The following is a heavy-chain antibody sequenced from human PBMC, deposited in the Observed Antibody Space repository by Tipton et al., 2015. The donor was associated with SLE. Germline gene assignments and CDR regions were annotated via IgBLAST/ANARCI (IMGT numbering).Heavy chain of an antibody. V-gene: IGHV1-46*01. D-gene: IGHD1-26*01. CDR2: INPTDGDT. Sequence: QSGAEVKKPGASVTLSCKASGYNFRSYYMHWVRQAPGQGLEWMGIINPTDGDTAYAQKFQGRVTMTRDSSTRTVYMYLSSLRSEDTAVYYCAKEGGEVGGTVPSWFDPWGQGTLVTVSS. CDR3: AKEGGEVGGTVPSWFDP. J-gene: IGHJ5*02. CDR1: GYNFRSYY.